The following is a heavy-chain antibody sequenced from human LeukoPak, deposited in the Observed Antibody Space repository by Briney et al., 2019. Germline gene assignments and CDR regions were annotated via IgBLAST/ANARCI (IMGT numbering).Heavy chain of an antibody. CDR2: ISAYNGNT. J-gene: IGHJ4*02. V-gene: IGHV1-18*01. CDR1: GYTFTSYG. CDR3: ARESQIRYYYDRSGYYYGALDY. D-gene: IGHD3-22*01. Sequence: ASVKVSCKASGYTFTSYGISWVRQAPGQGLEWMGWISAYNGNTNYAQKLQGRVTMTTDTSTSTAYMELRSLRSDDTAVFYCARESQIRYYYDRSGYYYGALDYWGQGSLVTVSS.